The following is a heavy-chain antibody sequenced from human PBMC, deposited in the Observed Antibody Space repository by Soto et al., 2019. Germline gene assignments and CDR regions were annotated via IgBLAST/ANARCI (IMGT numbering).Heavy chain of an antibody. CDR2: IYYSGST. D-gene: IGHD2-2*01. CDR1: GGSISSGGYY. CDR3: ARASGKYCSSTTCYTPYYFDY. J-gene: IGHJ4*02. Sequence: PSETLSFTCTVSGGSISSGGYYWSWIRQHPGKGLEWIGYIYYSGSTYHNPSLRSRVTISEDTSKNQFSLKLSSVTAADSAVYYCARASGKYCSSTTCYTPYYFDYWGQGTLVTVSS. V-gene: IGHV4-31*03.